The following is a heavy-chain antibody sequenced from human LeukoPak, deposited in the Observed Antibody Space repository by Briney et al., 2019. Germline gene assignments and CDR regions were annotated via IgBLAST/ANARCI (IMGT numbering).Heavy chain of an antibody. J-gene: IGHJ4*02. CDR1: GITVSSKY. D-gene: IGHD6-6*01. CDR3: ARQPFGGSSSSPYDY. Sequence: GGSLRLSCAASGITVSSKYMSWVRQAPGKGLEWVASLWYDGSNKYYADSVKGRFTISRDNSKNTLYLQMNSLRAEDTAVYYCARQPFGGSSSSPYDYWGQGTLVTVSS. V-gene: IGHV3-33*08. CDR2: LWYDGSNK.